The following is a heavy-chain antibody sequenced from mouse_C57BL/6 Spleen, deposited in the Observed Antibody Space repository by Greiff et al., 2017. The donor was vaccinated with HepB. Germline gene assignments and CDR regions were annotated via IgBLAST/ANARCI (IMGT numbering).Heavy chain of an antibody. CDR3: ARGGLITTVVAPFDY. D-gene: IGHD1-1*01. CDR1: GYTFTSYG. V-gene: IGHV1-81*01. Sequence: QVQLQQSGAELARPGASVKLSCKASGYTFTSYGISWVKQRTGQGLEWIGEIYPRSGNTYYNEKFKGKATLTADKSSSTAYMELRSLTSEDSAVYFCARGGLITTVVAPFDYWGQGTTLTVSS. J-gene: IGHJ2*01. CDR2: IYPRSGNT.